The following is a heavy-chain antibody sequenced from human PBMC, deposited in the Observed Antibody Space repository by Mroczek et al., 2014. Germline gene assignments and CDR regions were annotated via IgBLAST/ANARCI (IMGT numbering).Heavy chain of an antibody. CDR1: GGSFSGYY. J-gene: IGHJ4*02. Sequence: QVQLQQWGAGLLKPSETLSLTCAVYGGSFSGYYWSWIRQPPGKGLEWIGEINHSGSTNYNPSLKSRVTISVDTSKNQFSLKLSSVTAADTAVYYCAQWAGGLDYFDYWGQGTLVTVSS. D-gene: IGHD2-8*01. V-gene: IGHV4-34*01. CDR3: AQWAGGLDYFDY. CDR2: INHSGST.